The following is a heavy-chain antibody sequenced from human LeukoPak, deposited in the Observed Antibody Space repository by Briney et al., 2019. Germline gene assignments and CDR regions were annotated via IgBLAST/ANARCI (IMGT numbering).Heavy chain of an antibody. D-gene: IGHD3-16*02. CDR3: AREIFVSGTYPDF. CDR1: GFAFNTYA. CDR2: IWHDGSHK. Sequence: GGSLRLSCAASGFAFNTYAMHWVRQAPGQGLEWVALIWHDGSHKFYSNSVKGQFTISTDNSKNTVSLQMNNLRPEDTAVYYCAREIFVSGTYPDFWGQGTLVTVSS. V-gene: IGHV3-33*01. J-gene: IGHJ4*02.